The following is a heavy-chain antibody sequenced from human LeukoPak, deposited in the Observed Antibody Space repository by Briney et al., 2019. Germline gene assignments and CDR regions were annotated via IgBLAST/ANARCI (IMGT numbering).Heavy chain of an antibody. J-gene: IGHJ4*02. CDR2: ISGSGGST. CDR3: AEALQWEPYYFDY. Sequence: GGSLRLSCAASGFTFSSYAMSWVRQAPGKGLEWVSAISGSGGSTYYADSVKGRFTISRDNSKNTLYLQMNSLRAEDTAVYYCAEALQWEPYYFDYWGQGTLVTVSS. V-gene: IGHV3-23*01. CDR1: GFTFSSYA. D-gene: IGHD1-26*01.